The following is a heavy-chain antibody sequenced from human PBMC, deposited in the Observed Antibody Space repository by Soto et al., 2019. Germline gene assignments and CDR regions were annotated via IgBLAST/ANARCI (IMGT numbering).Heavy chain of an antibody. CDR2: IKQDGSEK. V-gene: IGHV3-7*01. J-gene: IGHJ6*03. CDR1: GFTFSSYW. Sequence: PGGSLRLSCAASGFTFSSYWMSWVRQAPGKGLEWVANIKQDGSEKYYVDSVKGRFTISRDNAKNSLYLQMNSLRAEDTAVYYCARWTNVLRYFDWLFDYMDVWGKGTTVTVSS. D-gene: IGHD3-9*01. CDR3: ARWTNVLRYFDWLFDYMDV.